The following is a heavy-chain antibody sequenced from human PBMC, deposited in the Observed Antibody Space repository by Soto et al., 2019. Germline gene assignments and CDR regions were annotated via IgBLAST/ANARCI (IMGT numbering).Heavy chain of an antibody. CDR2: ISISSSYI. D-gene: IGHD3-3*01. CDR3: ARGYDFWSGYFTFFDY. CDR1: GFTFSTYN. V-gene: IGHV3-21*01. J-gene: IGHJ4*02. Sequence: XGSLRLSCPAAGFTFSTYNMNWVRQAPGKGLEWVSSISISSSYIYYADSVKGRFTISRDNAKNSLYLQMNSLRVEDTAVYYCARGYDFWSGYFTFFDYWGQGTVVTVSS.